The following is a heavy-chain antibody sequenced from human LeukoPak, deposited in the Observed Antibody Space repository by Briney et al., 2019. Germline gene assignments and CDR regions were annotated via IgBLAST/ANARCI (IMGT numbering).Heavy chain of an antibody. D-gene: IGHD3-22*01. CDR1: GFTFSRYE. Sequence: SLRLSCAASGFTFSRYEMNWVRQAPGQGMEWDSYMSGSGSTIYYANSVKGRFTISRNNAKNSLYLPMNTLRAEDTAVYYCARDLNDYDSRGAFDCGGQGTLVTVPS. CDR3: ARDLNDYDSRGAFDC. CDR2: MSGSGSTI. V-gene: IGHV3-48*03. J-gene: IGHJ4*02.